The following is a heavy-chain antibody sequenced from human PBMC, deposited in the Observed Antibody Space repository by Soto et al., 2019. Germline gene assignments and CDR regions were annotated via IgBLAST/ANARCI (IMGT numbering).Heavy chain of an antibody. CDR2: IYCGGST. D-gene: IGHD4-17*01. V-gene: IGHV3-66*01. CDR3: ARDNTAYYYMDV. Sequence: PGGSLRLSCAASAFSVSSNYMSWVRQAPGKGLERVSVIYCGGSTFYADFVKDRFTISRDNSKNTLYLQMNNLRAEDTAVYYCARDNTAYYYMDVWGKGTTVTVSS. CDR1: AFSVSSNY. J-gene: IGHJ6*03.